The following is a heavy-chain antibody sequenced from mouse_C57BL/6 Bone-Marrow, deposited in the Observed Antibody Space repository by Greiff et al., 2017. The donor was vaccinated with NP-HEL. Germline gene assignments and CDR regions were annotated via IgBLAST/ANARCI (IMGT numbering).Heavy chain of an antibody. CDR2: INPYNGGT. CDR1: GYTFTDYY. D-gene: IGHD1-1*01. J-gene: IGHJ2*01. Sequence: EVQLQQSGPVLVKPGASVKMSCKASGYTFTDYYMNWVKQSHGKSLEWIGVINPYNGGTSYNQKFKGKATLTDDKSSSTAYMELTSLTSEDSAVYYCASGHYGSSYDDYWGQGTTLTVSS. V-gene: IGHV1-19*01. CDR3: ASGHYGSSYDDY.